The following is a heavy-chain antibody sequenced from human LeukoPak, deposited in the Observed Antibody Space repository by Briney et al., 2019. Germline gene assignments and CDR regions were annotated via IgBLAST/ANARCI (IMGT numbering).Heavy chain of an antibody. D-gene: IGHD1-1*01. V-gene: IGHV1-69*04. CDR3: ARIRTGTTYYYAMDV. J-gene: IGHJ6*02. Sequence: ASVKVSCKASGGIFSSHAISWVRQAPGQGLEWMGRFIPRLDIAIYAQMFQGRVTITADKATTTAYMELTSLRSEDTAVYYCARIRTGTTYYYAMDVWGQGTTVTVSS. CDR2: FIPRLDIA. CDR1: GGIFSSHA.